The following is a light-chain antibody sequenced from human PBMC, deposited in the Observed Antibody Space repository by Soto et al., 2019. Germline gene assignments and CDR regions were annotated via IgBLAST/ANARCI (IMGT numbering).Light chain of an antibody. CDR3: QKYSSVPV. Sequence: DIQMTQSPTSLSASVGDRVTITCRASQDIRNFVAWYQQKPGTAPKLLIYAASTLQSGVPSRFSGSGSGTDFTLTINSLQSEDVATYSCQKYSSVPVFGPGTKVEIK. CDR1: QDIRNF. CDR2: AAS. V-gene: IGKV1-27*01. J-gene: IGKJ3*01.